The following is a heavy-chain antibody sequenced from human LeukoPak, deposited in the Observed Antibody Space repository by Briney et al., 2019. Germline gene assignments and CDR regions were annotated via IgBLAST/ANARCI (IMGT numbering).Heavy chain of an antibody. CDR3: ARIGYSAARSESWYYYYYMDV. CDR2: MNPNSGNT. Sequence: VASVKVSCKASGYTFTSYDINWVRQAAGQGLEWMGWMNPNSGNTGYAQKFQGRVTITRNTSISTAYMELSSLRSEDTAVYYCARIGYSAARSESWYYYYYMDVWGKGTTVTVSS. J-gene: IGHJ6*03. D-gene: IGHD6-13*01. CDR1: GYTFTSYD. V-gene: IGHV1-8*03.